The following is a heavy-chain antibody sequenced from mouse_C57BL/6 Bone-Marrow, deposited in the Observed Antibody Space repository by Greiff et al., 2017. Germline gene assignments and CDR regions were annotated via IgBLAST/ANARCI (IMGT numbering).Heavy chain of an antibody. V-gene: IGHV5-9*01. Sequence: EVKLMESGGGLVKPGGSLKLSCAASGFTFSSYTMSWVRQTPEKRLEWVATISGGGGNTYYPDSVKGRFTISRDNAKNTLYLQMSSLRSEDTALYYCARWDGYRFAYWGQGTLVTVSA. CDR2: ISGGGGNT. CDR3: ARWDGYRFAY. J-gene: IGHJ3*01. D-gene: IGHD2-3*01. CDR1: GFTFSSYT.